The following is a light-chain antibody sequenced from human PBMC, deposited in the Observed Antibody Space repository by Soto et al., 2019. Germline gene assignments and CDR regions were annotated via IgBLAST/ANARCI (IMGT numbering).Light chain of an antibody. J-gene: IGLJ2*01. V-gene: IGLV1-40*01. Sequence: QSVLTQPPSVSGAPGQRVTISCTGSSSNIGAGYDVHWYQQLPGTAPKLLIYVNSNRPSGVPDRFSGSKSGTSASLAITGLQAEDEADYYCQSYDSSLSAVVFGEGTMLTVL. CDR2: VNS. CDR1: SSNIGAGYD. CDR3: QSYDSSLSAVV.